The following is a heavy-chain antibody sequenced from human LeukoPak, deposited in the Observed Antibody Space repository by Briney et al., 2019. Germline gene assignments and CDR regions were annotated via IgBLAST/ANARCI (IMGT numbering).Heavy chain of an antibody. Sequence: PGGSLRLSCAASGFTFSTYAMSWVRQAAGKGLEWVSLISGSGGGTYYADSVKGRFTIPRDNSKNTLYLQMNSLRAEDTAVYYCAKWLDFWSGYYGYWGQGTLVTVSS. CDR2: ISGSGGGT. D-gene: IGHD3-3*01. J-gene: IGHJ4*02. V-gene: IGHV3-23*01. CDR1: GFTFSTYA. CDR3: AKWLDFWSGYYGY.